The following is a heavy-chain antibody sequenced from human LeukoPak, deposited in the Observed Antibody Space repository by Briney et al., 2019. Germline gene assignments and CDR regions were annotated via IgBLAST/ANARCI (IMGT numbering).Heavy chain of an antibody. CDR2: ISGSGHST. V-gene: IGHV3-23*01. CDR1: GFTFRDYA. CDR3: AKGKYSSSWFYDY. D-gene: IGHD6-13*01. Sequence: GGSLRLSCAASGFTFRDYAMTWVRQAPGKGLEWVSAISGSGHSTYYADSVKGRFTISRDNSKNTLYLQMNSLRAEDTAVYYCAKGKYSSSWFYDYWGQGTLVTVSS. J-gene: IGHJ4*02.